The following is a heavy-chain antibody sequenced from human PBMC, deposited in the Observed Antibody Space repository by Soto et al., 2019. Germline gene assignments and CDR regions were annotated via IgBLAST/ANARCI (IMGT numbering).Heavy chain of an antibody. Sequence: QVQLQESGPGLVKPSETLSLTCTVSGGSISSYYWSWIRQPPGKGLEWIGYIYYSGSTNYNPSLKSRVTISVDTSKNQFSLKLSSVTAADTAVYYCARLYYDILTGYWSVDWYFDLWGRGTLVTVSS. J-gene: IGHJ2*01. CDR3: ARLYYDILTGYWSVDWYFDL. D-gene: IGHD3-9*01. CDR2: IYYSGST. V-gene: IGHV4-59*08. CDR1: GGSISSYY.